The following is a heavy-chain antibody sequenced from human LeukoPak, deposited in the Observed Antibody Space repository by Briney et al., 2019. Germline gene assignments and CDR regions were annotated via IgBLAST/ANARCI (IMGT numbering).Heavy chain of an antibody. D-gene: IGHD3-22*01. Sequence: PGGSLRLSCAASGFTFNTYGMTWVRQAPGKGLEWVSAITSSGGSTYYADSVKGRFTISRDNSKNTLYLQMNSLRAEDTAVYYCAKSKRIVVVITTPLDYWGQGTLVTVSS. V-gene: IGHV3-23*01. CDR1: GFTFNTYG. CDR2: ITSSGGST. J-gene: IGHJ4*02. CDR3: AKSKRIVVVITTPLDY.